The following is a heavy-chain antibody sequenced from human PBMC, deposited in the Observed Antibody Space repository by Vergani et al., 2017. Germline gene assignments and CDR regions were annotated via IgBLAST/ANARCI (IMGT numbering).Heavy chain of an antibody. D-gene: IGHD3-3*01. Sequence: QVQLQESGPGLVKPSQTLSLTCTVSGGSISSGGYYWSWIRQHPGKGLEWIGYIYYSGSTYYNPSLKSRVTISVDTSKNQFSLKLSSVTAADTAVYYCARSRDNYDFWSGYYDDYYYYMDVWGKGNTVTVAS. CDR3: ARSRDNYDFWSGYYDDYYYYMDV. CDR2: IYYSGST. V-gene: IGHV4-31*03. CDR1: GGSISSGGYY. J-gene: IGHJ6*03.